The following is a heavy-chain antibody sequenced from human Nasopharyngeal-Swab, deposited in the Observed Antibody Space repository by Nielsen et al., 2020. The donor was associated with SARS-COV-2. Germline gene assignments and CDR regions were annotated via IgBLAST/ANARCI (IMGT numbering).Heavy chain of an antibody. CDR2: IYWEDDK. D-gene: IGHD3-16*01. J-gene: IGHJ4*02. V-gene: IGHV2-5*02. Sequence: SGPTLVHPPQTLTLTCTFSGFSLSTSGVGVGWIRQPPGKALEWLALIYWEDDKRYSPSLKSRLTLTKDASNNQVVLTMTNMDPVDTATYYCAHIWPRFDYWGQGILVTVSS. CDR3: AHIWPRFDY. CDR1: GFSLSTSGVG.